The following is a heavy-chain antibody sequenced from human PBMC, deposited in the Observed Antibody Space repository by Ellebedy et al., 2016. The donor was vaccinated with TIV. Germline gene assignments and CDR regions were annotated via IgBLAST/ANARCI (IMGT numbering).Heavy chain of an antibody. J-gene: IGHJ4*02. D-gene: IGHD3-10*01. V-gene: IGHV3-23*01. CDR3: AKDSGRSGWISDY. CDR1: GSTFSTYA. CDR2: LTTDGVT. Sequence: PGGSLRLSFVVPGSTFSTYAMRWFRQAPGKGLEWVSALTTDGVTFYADSVKGRFTISRDSSKNTLYLQMNSLRVEDTAIYFCAKDSGRSGWISDYWGQGTLVTVSS.